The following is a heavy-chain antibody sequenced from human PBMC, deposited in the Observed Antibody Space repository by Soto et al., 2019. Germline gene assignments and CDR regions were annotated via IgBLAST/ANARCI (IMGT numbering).Heavy chain of an antibody. CDR3: ARDPGGHHSIEY. CDR2: ISYDGSNR. CDR1: GFPFSSYA. V-gene: IGHV3-30-3*01. Sequence: GGSLRLSCAASGFPFSSYAMHWVLKAPGKGLEWVAVISYDGSNRYYGDSVKGRFTISRDNSRNTLFLQMNNLRAEDTAVYYCARDPGGHHSIEYWGTGPLVTFSS. D-gene: IGHD2-15*01. J-gene: IGHJ4*02.